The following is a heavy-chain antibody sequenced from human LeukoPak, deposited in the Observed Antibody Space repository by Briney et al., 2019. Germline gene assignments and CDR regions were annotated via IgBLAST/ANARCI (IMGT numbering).Heavy chain of an antibody. D-gene: IGHD3-22*01. Sequence: PSETLSLTCTVSGGSISSGSHDWSWIRQPAGKGLEWIGRISSSGSTNYNPSLKSRVTISVDTSKNQFSLKLNSVTAADTAVYYCARWYYYDSTGYYYYFDYWGQGTLVTVSS. CDR3: ARWYYYDSTGYYYYFDY. CDR1: GGSISSGSHD. J-gene: IGHJ4*02. CDR2: ISSSGST. V-gene: IGHV4-61*02.